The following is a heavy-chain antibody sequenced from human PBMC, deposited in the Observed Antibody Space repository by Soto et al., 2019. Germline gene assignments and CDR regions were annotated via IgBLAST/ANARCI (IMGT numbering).Heavy chain of an antibody. CDR1: GGSISSSN. CDR2: ISYDGSKK. J-gene: IGHJ4*02. Sequence: LSLTCAVSGGSISSSNWWSWVRQPPGKGLEWVAGISYDGSKKYYADSVKGQFTISRDNSENTLHLQMNGLRAEDTAVYYCAKDTYYHDSSGYYVFDHWGQGTLVTVSS. D-gene: IGHD3-22*01. V-gene: IGHV3-30*18. CDR3: AKDTYYHDSSGYYVFDH.